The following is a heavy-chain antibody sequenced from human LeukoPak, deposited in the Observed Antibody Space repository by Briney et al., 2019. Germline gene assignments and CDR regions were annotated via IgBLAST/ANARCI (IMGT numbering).Heavy chain of an antibody. CDR2: ISSSSSTI. CDR3: ARDRGRYYMDV. Sequence: PGGSLRLSCAASGFTFSSYSMNWVRQAPGKGLEWVSYISSSSSTIYYADSVKGRFTISRENAKNSLYLQMNSLRAGDTAVYYCARDRGRYYMDVWGKGTTVTISS. D-gene: IGHD6-25*01. CDR1: GFTFSSYS. V-gene: IGHV3-48*01. J-gene: IGHJ6*03.